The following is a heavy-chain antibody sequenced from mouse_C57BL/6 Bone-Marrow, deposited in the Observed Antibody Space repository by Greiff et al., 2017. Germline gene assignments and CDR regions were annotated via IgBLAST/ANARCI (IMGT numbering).Heavy chain of an antibody. CDR1: GYTFTSYW. CDR2: IYPGSGST. V-gene: IGHV1-55*01. J-gene: IGHJ3*01. CDR3: ASYYGSSYEGFAY. D-gene: IGHD1-1*01. Sequence: QVQLQQPGAELVKPGASVKMSCKASGYTFTSYWITWVKQRPGQGLEWIGDIYPGSGSTNYNEKFKSKATLTVDTSSSTAYMQLGSLTSEDSAVYYCASYYGSSYEGFAYWGQGTLVTVSA.